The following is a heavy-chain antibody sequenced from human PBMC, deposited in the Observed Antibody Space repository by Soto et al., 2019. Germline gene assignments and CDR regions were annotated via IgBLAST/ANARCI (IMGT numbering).Heavy chain of an antibody. CDR3: ARDREDYYDSSGPTGY. V-gene: IGHV1-3*01. D-gene: IGHD3-22*01. CDR2: INAGNGNT. CDR1: GYTFTGYY. Sequence: ASVKVSCKASGYTFTGYYMHWVRQAPGQGLEWMGWINAGNGNTKYSQKFQGRVTITRDTSASTAYMELSSLRSEDTAVYYCARDREDYYDSSGPTGYWGQGTLVTVSS. J-gene: IGHJ4*02.